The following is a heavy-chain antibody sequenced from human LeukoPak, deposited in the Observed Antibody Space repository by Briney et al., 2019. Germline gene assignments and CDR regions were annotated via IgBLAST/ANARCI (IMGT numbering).Heavy chain of an antibody. Sequence: GGSLRLSCVASGFTFSSNYMTWVRQAPGKGLEWVSILFGGGSTYYADSVKGRFTISRHNSKNTLYLQMNSLRPEDTAIYYCARGGGVPVAYYFDYWGQGTLVTVSS. V-gene: IGHV3-53*04. D-gene: IGHD2-2*01. J-gene: IGHJ4*02. CDR1: GFTFSSNY. CDR2: LFGGGST. CDR3: ARGGGVPVAYYFDY.